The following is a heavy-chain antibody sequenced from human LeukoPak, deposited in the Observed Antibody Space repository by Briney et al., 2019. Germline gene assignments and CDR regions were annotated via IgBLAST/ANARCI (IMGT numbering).Heavy chain of an antibody. V-gene: IGHV3-30*18. CDR2: ISYDGSNK. CDR1: GFTFSSYG. Sequence: PGGSLRLSCAASGFTFSSYGMHWVRQAPGKGLEWVAVISYDGSNKYYADSVKGRFTISRDNSKNTLYLQMNSLRAKDTAVYYCAKAAIREYYYYYGMDVWGQGTTVTVSS. CDR3: AKAAIREYYYYYGMDV. D-gene: IGHD5-18*01. J-gene: IGHJ6*02.